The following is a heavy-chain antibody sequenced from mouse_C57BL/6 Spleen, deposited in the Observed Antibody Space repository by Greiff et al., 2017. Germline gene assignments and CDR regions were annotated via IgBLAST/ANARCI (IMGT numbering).Heavy chain of an antibody. D-gene: IGHD4-1*01. V-gene: IGHV5-12*01. CDR1: GFTFSDYY. Sequence: EVMLVESGGGLVQPGGSLKLSCAASGFTFSDYYMYWVRQTPEKRLEWVAYISNGGCSTYYPDTVKGRFTISRDNAKNTLYLQMSRRKSEDTAMYYCASLGAFAYWCQGTLVTVSA. CDR3: ASLGAFAY. CDR2: ISNGGCST. J-gene: IGHJ3*01.